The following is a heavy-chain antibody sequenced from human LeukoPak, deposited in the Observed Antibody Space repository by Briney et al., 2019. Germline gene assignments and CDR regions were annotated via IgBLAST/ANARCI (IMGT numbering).Heavy chain of an antibody. J-gene: IGHJ4*02. V-gene: IGHV4-4*07. CDR2: IYASGST. CDR1: GGSISSYY. CDR3: AKDSSGTWHGNFDY. D-gene: IGHD6-25*01. Sequence: PSETLSLTCTVSGGSISSYYWSWIRQSAGKGLEWIGRIYASGSTNYNSSLKSRVTMSVDTSKNQFSLKLNSVTAADTAVYYCAKDSSGTWHGNFDYWGQGTLVTVSS.